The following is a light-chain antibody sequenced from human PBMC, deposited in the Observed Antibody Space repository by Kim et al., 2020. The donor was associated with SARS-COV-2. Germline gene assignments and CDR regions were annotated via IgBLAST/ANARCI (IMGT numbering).Light chain of an antibody. J-gene: IGKJ2*01. CDR2: ATS. CDR1: HSVSSTN. V-gene: IGKV3-20*01. CDR3: QQYDNSLYT. Sequence: LSPGESATHSCRATHSVSSTNLAWYHQRPGQAPRLLIYATSTRAKGIPDRFSGSGSGTDFTLTISRLEPEDFAVYYCQQYDNSLYTFGQGTKLEI.